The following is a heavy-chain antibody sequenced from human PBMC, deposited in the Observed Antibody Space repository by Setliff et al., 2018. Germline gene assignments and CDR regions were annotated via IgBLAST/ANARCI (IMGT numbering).Heavy chain of an antibody. CDR2: IRSKADKYAT. D-gene: IGHD6-19*01. CDR1: GFTFSGAE. Sequence: TGGSLRLSCAASGFTFSGAEIHWVRQASGKGLEWVGRIRSKADKYATDYGASAKGGFIISRDDSKKTAYLQMSSLRAEDTAMYYCLLPCTSGWHNWADPWGQGTLVTVSS. V-gene: IGHV3-73*01. CDR3: LLPCTSGWHNWADP. J-gene: IGHJ5*02.